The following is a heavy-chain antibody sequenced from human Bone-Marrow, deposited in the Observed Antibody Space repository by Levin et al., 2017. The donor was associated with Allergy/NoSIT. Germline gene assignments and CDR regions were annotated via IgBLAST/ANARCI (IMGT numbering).Heavy chain of an antibody. V-gene: IGHV3-43*01. CDR2: ITWDGSRT. J-gene: IGHJ4*02. CDR3: GKASYFPYYFDS. CDR1: GFSFDDFA. D-gene: IGHD2-21*01. Sequence: GESLKISCAASGFSFDDFAMFWVRQGPGKGLEWVSLITWDGSRTHYADSVKGRFTVSRDNGKNSLYLQMNSLKTEDTAFYYCGKASYFPYYFDSWGPGTPVSVSS.